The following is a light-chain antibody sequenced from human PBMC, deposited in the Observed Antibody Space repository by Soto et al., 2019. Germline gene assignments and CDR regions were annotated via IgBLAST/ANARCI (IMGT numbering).Light chain of an antibody. J-gene: IGLJ1*01. Sequence: QSALTQPPSVSGSPGQSVTISCTGTSSDVGSYNRVSWYQQPPGTAPNLMIYEVSNRPSGVPDRFSGSKSGNTASLTNSGLQAEDEADYYCSSFTSSSTYVFGTGTKLTVL. V-gene: IGLV2-18*02. CDR3: SSFTSSSTYV. CDR2: EVS. CDR1: SSDVGSYNR.